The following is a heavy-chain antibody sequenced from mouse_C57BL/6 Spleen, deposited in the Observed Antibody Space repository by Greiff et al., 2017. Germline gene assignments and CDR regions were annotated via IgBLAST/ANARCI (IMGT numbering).Heavy chain of an antibody. J-gene: IGHJ2*01. CDR1: GYAFRSSW. V-gene: IGHV1-82*01. Sequence: QVQLQQSGPELVKPGASVQISCKASGYAFRSSWLNWVKQRPGKGPEWIGRIYPGDGDTNYNGKFKGKATLTADKSSSTAYMQLSSLTSEDSAVYFCASEGYFDYWGQGTTLTVSS. CDR2: IYPGDGDT. CDR3: ASEGYFDY.